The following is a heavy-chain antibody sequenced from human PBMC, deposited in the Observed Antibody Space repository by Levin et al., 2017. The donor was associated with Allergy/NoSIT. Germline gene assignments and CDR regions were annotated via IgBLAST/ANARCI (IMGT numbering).Heavy chain of an antibody. J-gene: IGHJ6*02. CDR3: ARDLAVRDPYYYYGMDV. Sequence: PAASVKVSCKASGYTFTSYGISWVRQAPGQGLEWMGWISAYNGNTNYAQKLQGRVTMTTDTSTSTAYMELRSLRSDDTAVYYCARDLAVRDPYYYYGMDVWGQGTTVTVSS. CDR1: GYTFTSYG. V-gene: IGHV1-18*01. D-gene: IGHD3-10*01. CDR2: ISAYNGNT.